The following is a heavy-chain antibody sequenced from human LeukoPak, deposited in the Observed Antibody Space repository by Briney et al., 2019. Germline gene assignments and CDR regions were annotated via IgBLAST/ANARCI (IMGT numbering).Heavy chain of an antibody. V-gene: IGHV3-66*01. J-gene: IGHJ4*02. Sequence: GGSLRLSCAASGFTASTNYMTWVRQAPGKGLEWVSVFYSSGSTYYEDSVKGRFTISRDNSKSTLYLHMDSLRAEDTAVYYCARDDTIFGQEAGYWGQGILVTVSS. D-gene: IGHD3-3*01. CDR1: GFTASTNY. CDR2: FYSSGST. CDR3: ARDDTIFGQEAGY.